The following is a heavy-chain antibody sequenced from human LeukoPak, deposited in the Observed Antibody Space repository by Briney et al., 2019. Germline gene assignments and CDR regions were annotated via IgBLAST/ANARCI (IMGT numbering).Heavy chain of an antibody. V-gene: IGHV4-39*01. Sequence: SETLSLTCTVAGRSISSRSYFWGWIRQPPGMGLEWIGSIYYSGITYNNPSLKSRVTISVDTSKNQFSLKLSSVTAADTAVYYCARHGSGSSSSWYDYWGQGTLVTVYS. J-gene: IGHJ4*02. CDR1: GRSISSRSYF. CDR2: IYYSGIT. CDR3: ARHGSGSSSSWYDY. D-gene: IGHD6-13*01.